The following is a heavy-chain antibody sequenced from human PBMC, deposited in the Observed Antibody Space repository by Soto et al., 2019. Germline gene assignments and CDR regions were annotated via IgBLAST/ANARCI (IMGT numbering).Heavy chain of an antibody. CDR2: IYHSGST. V-gene: IGHV4-30-2*01. Sequence: SETLSLTWAVSGGSISSGGYSWSWIRQPPGKGLEWIGYIYHSGSTYYNPSLKSRVTISVDRSKNQFSLKLSSVTAADTAVYYCAKDHGTYGPNWIDSWGQGTLVTVSS. CDR3: AKDHGTYGPNWIDS. J-gene: IGHJ5*01. CDR1: GGSISSGGYS. D-gene: IGHD3-10*01.